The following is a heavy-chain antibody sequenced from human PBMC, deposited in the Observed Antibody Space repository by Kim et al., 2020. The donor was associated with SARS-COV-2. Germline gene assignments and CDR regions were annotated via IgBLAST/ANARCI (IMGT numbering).Heavy chain of an antibody. CDR1: GFNINRYW. Sequence: GGSLRLSCTASGFNINRYWIHWVRQAPGKGLVWVSRINSDGGDIRYGDSVDGRLTISRDYAKNTVFLQMNSLIVEDTAVYYCVRDPLAKDCFDIWGQGTMVNFSS. CDR3: VRDPLAKDCFDI. D-gene: IGHD2-21*01. CDR2: INSDGGDI. V-gene: IGHV3-74*01. J-gene: IGHJ3*02.